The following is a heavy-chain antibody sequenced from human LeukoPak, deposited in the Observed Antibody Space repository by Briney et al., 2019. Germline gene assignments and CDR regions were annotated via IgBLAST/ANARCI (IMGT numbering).Heavy chain of an antibody. V-gene: IGHV1-46*01. CDR1: GYTFTSYY. J-gene: IGHJ4*02. D-gene: IGHD4-23*01. Sequence: ASAKVSCKASGYTFTSYYMHWVRQAPGQGLEWMGIINPSGGSTSYAQKFQGRVTMTRDMSTSTVYMELSSLRSEDTAVYYCARDGGGNQNFDYWGQGTLVTVSS. CDR2: INPSGGST. CDR3: ARDGGGNQNFDY.